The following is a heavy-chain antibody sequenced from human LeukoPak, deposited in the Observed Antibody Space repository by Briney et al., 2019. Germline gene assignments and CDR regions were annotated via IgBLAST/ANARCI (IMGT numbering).Heavy chain of an antibody. D-gene: IGHD1-1*01. V-gene: IGHV4-4*07. CDR1: GGSITANY. Sequence: SETLSLTCTVSGGSITANYWNWIRQPAGKGLEWIGRIHYTGVTNSNPSLRSRLTMSADTSNNRVSLQLSSVTAADTAVYYCARDTGLERLGPQFDFWGQGILVTVSS. J-gene: IGHJ4*02. CDR3: ARDTGLERLGPQFDF. CDR2: IHYTGVT.